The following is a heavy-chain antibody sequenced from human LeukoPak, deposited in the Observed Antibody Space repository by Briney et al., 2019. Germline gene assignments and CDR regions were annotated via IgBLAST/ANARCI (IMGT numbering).Heavy chain of an antibody. V-gene: IGHV4-39*07. D-gene: IGHD2-21*02. CDR2: IYYSGST. CDR1: GGSISSSSYY. CDR3: ARLPGVVVTASKYFDL. J-gene: IGHJ2*01. Sequence: SETLSLTCTVSGGSISSSSYYWGWIRQPPGTGLEWIGSIYYSGSTNYNPSLKSRVTISVDTSRNQFSLNLSSVTAADTAVYYCARLPGVVVTASKYFDLWGRGTLVTVSS.